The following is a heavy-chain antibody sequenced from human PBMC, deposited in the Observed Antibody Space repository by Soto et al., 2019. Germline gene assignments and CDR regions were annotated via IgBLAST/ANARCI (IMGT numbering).Heavy chain of an antibody. CDR3: ARDMYSSDYFVKWFEP. CDR1: GFSFSGYA. CDR2: ISHDGINK. D-gene: IGHD6-19*01. J-gene: IGHJ5*02. Sequence: QVRLVESGGGVVQPGRSLRLSRTASGFSFSGYAMYWFRQPPGKGLEWVAVISHDGINKHYADSVKGRVTVSRDNSNHSLDLQLNSLRGEDTAMYYCARDMYSSDYFVKWFEPWGQGTLVTVSS. V-gene: IGHV3-30-3*01.